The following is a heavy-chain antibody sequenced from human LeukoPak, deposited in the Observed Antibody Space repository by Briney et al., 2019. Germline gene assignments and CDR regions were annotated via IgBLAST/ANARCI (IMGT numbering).Heavy chain of an antibody. Sequence: GGSLRLSCAASGFTFSDYYMSWVRQPPGKGLEWVSGIYTGGSTYSADSVKGRFTIFRDNSKNTLHLQMHSLRVEDTAVYYCARDGMTTVTNFDYWGQGTLVTVSS. CDR2: IYTGGST. CDR1: GFTFSDYY. CDR3: ARDGMTTVTNFDY. V-gene: IGHV3-53*01. J-gene: IGHJ4*02. D-gene: IGHD4-11*01.